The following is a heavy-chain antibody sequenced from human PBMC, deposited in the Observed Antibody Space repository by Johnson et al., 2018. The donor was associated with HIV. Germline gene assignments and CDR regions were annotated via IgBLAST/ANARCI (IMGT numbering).Heavy chain of an antibody. CDR1: GFTFSSYA. V-gene: IGHV3-30*04. J-gene: IGHJ3*02. CDR2: ISYDGSNK. CDR3: ARVSDDYGGNPAAWGAFDI. D-gene: IGHD4-23*01. Sequence: VQLVESGGGVVQPGRSLRLSCAASGFTFSSYAMHWVRQAPGKGLEWVAVISYDGSNKYYADSVKGRFPISSDNSNNTLYLQMNSLRAEDTALYYCARVSDDYGGNPAAWGAFDIWGQGTMVTVSS.